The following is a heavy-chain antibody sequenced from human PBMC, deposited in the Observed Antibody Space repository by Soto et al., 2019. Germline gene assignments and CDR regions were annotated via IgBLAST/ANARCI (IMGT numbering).Heavy chain of an antibody. CDR3: ARDHILTGYRVDY. CDR1: GDTFSRYI. CDR2: IIPDLAIA. Sequence: QVHLVQSGAEVKKPGSSVKVSCKASGDTFSRYIISWVRQAPGQGLEWMGRIIPDLAIASYAQKFQGRVSITADKSTTTAYMELSSLRSEDTAVYYCARDHILTGYRVDYWGQGALLTVSS. J-gene: IGHJ4*02. D-gene: IGHD3-9*01. V-gene: IGHV1-69*08.